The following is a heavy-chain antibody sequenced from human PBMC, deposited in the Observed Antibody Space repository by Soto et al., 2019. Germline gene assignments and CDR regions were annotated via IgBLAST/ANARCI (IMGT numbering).Heavy chain of an antibody. D-gene: IGHD4-17*01. CDR1: GFTFSSYA. CDR2: ISGSGGST. V-gene: IGHV3-23*01. J-gene: IGHJ4*02. CDR3: ARIWGAYGDYVWDFDY. Sequence: GGSLRLSCAASGFTFSSYAMSWVRQAPGKGLEWVSAISGSGGSTYYADSVKGRFTISRDNSKNTLYLQMNSLRAEDTAVYYCARIWGAYGDYVWDFDYWGQGTLVTVSS.